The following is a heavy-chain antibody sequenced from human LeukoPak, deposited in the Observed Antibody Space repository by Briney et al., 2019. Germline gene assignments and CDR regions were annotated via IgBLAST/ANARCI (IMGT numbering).Heavy chain of an antibody. CDR1: GFTFSNYE. CDR3: ARLAVGYNSASNWFDP. D-gene: IGHD1-1*01. Sequence: PGGSLRLSCVASGFTFSNYEMNWVRQAPGKGLEWISYISSSGSNIYYADSVKGRFTISRDNAKNSLYLQMNSLRTEDTAVYHCARLAVGYNSASNWFDPWGQGTLVTVSS. V-gene: IGHV3-48*03. J-gene: IGHJ5*02. CDR2: ISSSGSNI.